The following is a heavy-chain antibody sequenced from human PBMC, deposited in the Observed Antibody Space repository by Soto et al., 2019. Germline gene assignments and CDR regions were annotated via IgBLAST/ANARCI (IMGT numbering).Heavy chain of an antibody. CDR2: ISYDGSNK. CDR3: ARENYGDEKGAFDI. J-gene: IGHJ3*02. Sequence: QVQLVESGGGVVQPGRSLRLSCAASGFTFSSYAMHWVRQAPGKGLEWVAVISYDGSNKYYAESVKGRFTISRDNSKNTLYLQMNNLRAEDTAVYYCARENYGDEKGAFDIWGQGTMVTVSS. V-gene: IGHV3-30-3*01. CDR1: GFTFSSYA. D-gene: IGHD4-17*01.